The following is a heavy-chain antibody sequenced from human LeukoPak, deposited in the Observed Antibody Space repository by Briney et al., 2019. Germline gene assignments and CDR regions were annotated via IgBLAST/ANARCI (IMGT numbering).Heavy chain of an antibody. V-gene: IGHV1-2*02. Sequence: GASVKVSCEASGYTFTGYYMHWVRQAPGQGLEWMGWINPNSGDANYAQKFQGRVTMTRDTSISTAYMELSRLRSDDTAVYYCARDERYDSSGYPFDYWGQGTLVTVSS. J-gene: IGHJ4*02. CDR3: ARDERYDSSGYPFDY. CDR1: GYTFTGYY. CDR2: INPNSGDA. D-gene: IGHD3-22*01.